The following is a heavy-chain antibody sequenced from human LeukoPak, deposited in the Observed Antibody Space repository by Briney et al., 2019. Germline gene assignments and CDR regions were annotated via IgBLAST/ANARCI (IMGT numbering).Heavy chain of an antibody. CDR1: GGSISSYY. Sequence: SETLSLTCTVSGGSISSYYWSWIRQPAGKGLEWIGRIYTSGSTNYNPSLKSRVTMSVDTSKNQFSLKLSSVTAADTAVYYCAREDCSSTSCYTVGHDAFDIWGQGTMVTVSS. CDR2: IYTSGST. D-gene: IGHD2-2*02. CDR3: AREDCSSTSCYTVGHDAFDI. V-gene: IGHV4-4*07. J-gene: IGHJ3*02.